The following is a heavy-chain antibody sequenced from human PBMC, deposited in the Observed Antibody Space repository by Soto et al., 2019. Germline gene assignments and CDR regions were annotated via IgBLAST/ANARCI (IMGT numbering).Heavy chain of an antibody. D-gene: IGHD3-9*01. CDR1: GGTFSSYA. CDR2: IIPIFGTA. Sequence: SVKVSCKASGGTFSSYAISWVRQAPGQGLEWMGGIIPIFGTANYAQKFQGRVMITADESTSTAYMELSSLRSEDTAVYYCARVGLYYDILTGYSQNWFDPWGQGTLVTVSS. J-gene: IGHJ5*02. V-gene: IGHV1-69*13. CDR3: ARVGLYYDILTGYSQNWFDP.